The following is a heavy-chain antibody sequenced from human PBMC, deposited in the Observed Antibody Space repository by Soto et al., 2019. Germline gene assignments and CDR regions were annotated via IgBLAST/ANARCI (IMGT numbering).Heavy chain of an antibody. Sequence: SGPTLVNPTRTLTLTCTFSGFSVRTGGMRGSWIRQPPGKALEWLARIDWDDDKFYSTSLRTRLTISKDTSKNQVVLSMTNMDPVDTATYYCEKTRTPGSWFDAWGQATLVTRSS. CDR2: IDWDDDK. CDR3: EKTRTPGSWFDA. D-gene: IGHD1-1*01. CDR1: GFSVRTGGMR. J-gene: IGHJ5*02. V-gene: IGHV2-70*04.